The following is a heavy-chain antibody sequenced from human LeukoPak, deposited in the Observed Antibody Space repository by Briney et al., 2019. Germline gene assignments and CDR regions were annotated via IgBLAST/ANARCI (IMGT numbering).Heavy chain of an antibody. D-gene: IGHD6-13*01. J-gene: IGHJ4*02. CDR2: ISSSSSTI. CDR3: AKDAYSSSWYGTELDY. V-gene: IGHV3-48*04. Sequence: QSGGSLRLSCAASGFTFSSYSMNWVRQAPGKGLEWVSYISSSSSTIYYADSVKGRFTISRDNAKNSLYLQMNSLRAEDTALYYCAKDAYSSSWYGTELDYWGQGTLVTVSS. CDR1: GFTFSSYS.